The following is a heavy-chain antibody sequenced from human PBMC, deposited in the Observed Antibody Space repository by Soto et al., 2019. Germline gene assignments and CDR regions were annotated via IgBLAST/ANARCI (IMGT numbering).Heavy chain of an antibody. CDR3: ARATGENYGDHPIDY. V-gene: IGHV4-31*03. J-gene: IGHJ4*02. CDR1: GGSISSGGYY. Sequence: SETLSLTCTVSGGSISSGGYYWSWIRQHPGKGLEWIGYIYYSGSTYYNPSLKSRVTISVDTSKNQFSLKLSSVTAADTAVYYCARATGENYGDHPIDYWGQGTLVTVSS. CDR2: IYYSGST. D-gene: IGHD4-17*01.